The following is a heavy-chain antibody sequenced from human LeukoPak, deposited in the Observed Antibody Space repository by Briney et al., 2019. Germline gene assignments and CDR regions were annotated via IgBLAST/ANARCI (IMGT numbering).Heavy chain of an antibody. CDR2: TYYRSKWYN. V-gene: IGHV6-1*01. CDR1: GDSVSSNSAA. Sequence: SQTLSLTCAISGDSVSSNSAAWNWIRQSPSRGLEWLGRTYYRSKWYNDYAVSVKSRITINPHTSKNQFSLQLNSVTPEDTAVYYCARGSDYGDPAGFDYWGQGTLVTVSS. CDR3: ARGSDYGDPAGFDY. D-gene: IGHD4-17*01. J-gene: IGHJ4*02.